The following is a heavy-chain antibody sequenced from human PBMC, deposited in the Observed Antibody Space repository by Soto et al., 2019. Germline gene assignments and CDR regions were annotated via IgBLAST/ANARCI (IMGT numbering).Heavy chain of an antibody. Sequence: EEQLLESGGGLVQPGGSLRLSCAASGFTFSSFAMSWVRQAPGKGLEWVSAISGSANRTHYADSVKGRFTISRDNSKNTLYLQLSSLRADDSAVYFCAKDTAYKKTAGVPLRESGYFGMDVWGQGTTVTVSS. CDR1: GFTFSSFA. D-gene: IGHD6-13*01. J-gene: IGHJ6*02. V-gene: IGHV3-23*01. CDR2: ISGSANRT. CDR3: AKDTAYKKTAGVPLRESGYFGMDV.